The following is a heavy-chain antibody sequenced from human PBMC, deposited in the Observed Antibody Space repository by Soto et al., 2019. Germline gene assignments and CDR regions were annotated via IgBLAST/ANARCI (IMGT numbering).Heavy chain of an antibody. Sequence: PGGSLRLSCAASGFTVSSNYMSWVRQAPGKGLEWVSVIYSGGSTYYADSVKGRFTISRDNSKNTLYLQMNSLRAEDTAVYYCARDYYPDAFDIWGQGTMVTVSS. J-gene: IGHJ3*02. D-gene: IGHD3-22*01. V-gene: IGHV3-53*01. CDR3: ARDYYPDAFDI. CDR1: GFTVSSNY. CDR2: IYSGGST.